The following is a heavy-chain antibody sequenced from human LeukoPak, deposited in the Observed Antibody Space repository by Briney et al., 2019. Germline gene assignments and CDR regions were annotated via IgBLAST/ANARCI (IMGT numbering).Heavy chain of an antibody. CDR2: IYFSEST. D-gene: IGHD1-26*01. Sequence: PSETLSLTCTVSGGSISSSSYYWSWIRQPPGKGLEWIGYIYFSESTSYNPSLKSRVTISVDKSKNQFSLTLSSVTAADTAVYYCATWSGSYSGYWGQGTLVTVSS. CDR3: ATWSGSYSGY. CDR1: GGSISSSSYY. J-gene: IGHJ4*02. V-gene: IGHV4-61*05.